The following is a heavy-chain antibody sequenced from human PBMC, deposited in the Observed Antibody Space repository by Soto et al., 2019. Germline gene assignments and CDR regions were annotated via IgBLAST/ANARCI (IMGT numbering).Heavy chain of an antibody. D-gene: IGHD5-12*01. J-gene: IGHJ3*02. CDR2: IDWDDAK. CDR1: GFSITTKRMC. V-gene: IGHV2-70*11. Sequence: LTRERPTHTFRLTLALAGFSITTKRMCMSWIRQPPGKALEWLARIDWDDAKYYSTSLRTRLTISKDTSKTQVVLTMTNMDPVDTATYYCARIVAAIADSFDIWGQGTMVTVSS. CDR3: ARIVAAIADSFDI.